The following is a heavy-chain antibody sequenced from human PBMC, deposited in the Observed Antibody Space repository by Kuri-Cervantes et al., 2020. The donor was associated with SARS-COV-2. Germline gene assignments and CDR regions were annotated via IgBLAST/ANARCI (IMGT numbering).Heavy chain of an antibody. CDR3: ARVQGAAGTGDTDY. CDR2: ISAYNGNT. V-gene: IGHV1-18*01. D-gene: IGHD6-13*01. CDR1: GYTFTSYA. J-gene: IGHJ4*02. Sequence: ASVKVSCKASGYTFTSYAMHWVRQAPGQGLEWMGWISAYNGNTNYAQKLQGRVTMTTDTSTSTAYMELRSLRSDDTAVYYCARVQGAAGTGDTDYWGQGTLVTVSS.